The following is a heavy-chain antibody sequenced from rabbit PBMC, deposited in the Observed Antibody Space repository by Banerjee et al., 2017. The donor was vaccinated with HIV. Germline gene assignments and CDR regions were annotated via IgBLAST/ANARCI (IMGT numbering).Heavy chain of an antibody. CDR3: ARSIVVAGVRIINL. CDR1: GIDFSSYW. J-gene: IGHJ4*01. CDR2: IDPVFGST. V-gene: IGHV1S7*01. Sequence: QLKETGGGLVQPGGSLTLSCTASGIDFSSYWMCWVRQAPGKGLEWIGYIDPVFGSTYYASWVNGRFPISSHNAQNTLYLQLNSLTAADTATYFCARSIVVAGVRIINLWGPGTLVTVS. D-gene: IGHD4-1*01.